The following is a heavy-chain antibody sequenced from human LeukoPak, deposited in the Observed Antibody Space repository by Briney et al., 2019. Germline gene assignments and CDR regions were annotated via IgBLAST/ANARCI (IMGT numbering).Heavy chain of an antibody. CDR3: ARLLNANCNFDL. CDR1: GGSISGYF. D-gene: IGHD1-1*01. Sequence: NPSETLSLTCTVSGGSISGYFWSWIRQPPGKGLEWIGYISTSGSTNYNPSLTSRVTMSVDTSTNQFSLRLSSVTAADTAVYYCARLLNANCNFDLWGRGTLVTVSS. CDR2: ISTSGST. J-gene: IGHJ2*01. V-gene: IGHV4-4*09.